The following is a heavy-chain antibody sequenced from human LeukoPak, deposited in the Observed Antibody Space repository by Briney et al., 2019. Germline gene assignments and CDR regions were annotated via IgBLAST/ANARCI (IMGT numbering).Heavy chain of an antibody. CDR1: GFTFSSYW. CDR2: IQHDGSEQ. V-gene: IGHV3-7*01. Sequence: GGSLRLSCAASGFTFSSYWMSWVRQAPGKGLEWVANIQHDGSEQYYVDSVKGRSTISRDNTKKSLFLQINSLRAEDTAVYYCATPARGGSALPWGQGTLVTVSS. CDR3: ATPARGGSALP. D-gene: IGHD6-19*01. J-gene: IGHJ5*02.